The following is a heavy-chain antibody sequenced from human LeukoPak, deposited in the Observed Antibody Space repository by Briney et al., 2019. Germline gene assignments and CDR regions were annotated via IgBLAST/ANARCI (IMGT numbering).Heavy chain of an antibody. J-gene: IGHJ6*02. D-gene: IGHD2/OR15-2a*01. CDR1: GGSISSYY. CDR2: IYYSGST. V-gene: IGHV4-59*06. CDR3: ARVTYFSLYHYGMDV. Sequence: SETLSLTCTVSGGSISSYYWSWIRQHPGKGLEWIGYIYYSGSTYYNPSLKSRVTISVDTSKNQFSLKLSSVTAADTAVYYCARVTYFSLYHYGMDVWGQGTTVTVSS.